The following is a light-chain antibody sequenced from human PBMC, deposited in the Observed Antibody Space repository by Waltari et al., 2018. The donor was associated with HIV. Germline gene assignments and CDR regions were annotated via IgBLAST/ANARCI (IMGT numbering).Light chain of an antibody. Sequence: SYELTQPPSVSVSPGQQARITCSGDALPKQYAYWYQQKAGQAPELVIYKDSERPSGIPERFSGSSSGTTVTLTISGVQAEDEADYYCESADSSLWVFGGGTKLTVL. J-gene: IGLJ3*02. CDR2: KDS. CDR1: ALPKQY. V-gene: IGLV3-25*03. CDR3: ESADSSLWV.